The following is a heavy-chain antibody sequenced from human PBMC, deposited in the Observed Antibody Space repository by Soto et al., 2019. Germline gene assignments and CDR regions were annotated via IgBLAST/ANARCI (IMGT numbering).Heavy chain of an antibody. J-gene: IGHJ5*02. CDR3: ARESYTAYGDYVGVYPNWFDP. Sequence: PSETLSLTCTVSGGSISSGGYYWSWIRQHPGKGLEWIGYIYYSGSTYYNPSLKSRVTVSVDTSKNQFSLKLSSVTAADTAVYYCARESYTAYGDYVGVYPNWFDPWGQGTLVTVSS. V-gene: IGHV4-31*03. CDR1: GGSISSGGYY. D-gene: IGHD4-17*01. CDR2: IYYSGST.